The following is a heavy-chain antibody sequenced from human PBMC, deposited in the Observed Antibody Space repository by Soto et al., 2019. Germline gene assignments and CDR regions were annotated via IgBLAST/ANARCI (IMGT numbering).Heavy chain of an antibody. CDR3: ARDQPQYYYDSSGYFDY. CDR1: GYTFTSYG. J-gene: IGHJ4*02. D-gene: IGHD3-22*01. V-gene: IGHV1-18*01. CDR2: ISAYNGNT. Sequence: QVQLVQSGAEVKKPGASVKVSCKASGYTFTSYGISWGRQAPGQGLEWMGWISAYNGNTNYEQKLQGRVTMTTDTSPSTAYMELRSLRSDDTAVYYCARDQPQYYYDSSGYFDYWGQGTLVTVSS.